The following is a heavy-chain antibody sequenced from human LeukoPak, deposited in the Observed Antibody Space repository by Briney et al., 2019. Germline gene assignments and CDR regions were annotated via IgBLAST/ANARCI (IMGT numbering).Heavy chain of an antibody. Sequence: SETLSLTCTVSGGSISSSSYYWGWIRQPPGKGLEWIGSIYYSGSTYYNPSLKSRVTISVDTSKNQFSLKLSSVTAADTAVYYCARTPLWFPFDYWGQGTLVTVSS. CDR3: ARTPLWFPFDY. V-gene: IGHV4-39*01. CDR2: IYYSGST. J-gene: IGHJ4*02. CDR1: GGSISSSSYY. D-gene: IGHD3-10*01.